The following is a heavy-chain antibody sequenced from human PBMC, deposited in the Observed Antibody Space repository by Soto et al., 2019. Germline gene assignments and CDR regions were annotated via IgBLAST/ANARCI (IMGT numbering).Heavy chain of an antibody. D-gene: IGHD3-22*01. V-gene: IGHV4-59*08. CDR2: IYYSGRA. CDR3: ARHDYYDSSGAFVGRPRFDP. J-gene: IGHJ5*02. CDR1: GGSITSFY. Sequence: QVQLQESGPGLVKPSETLSLTCSVSGGSITSFYWSWIRQPPGKGLEWIGYIYYSGRASYIPSLKSRVTMSVDTSENKFSLKLTSVTAADTAVYYCARHDYYDSSGAFVGRPRFDPWGQGTLVTVSS.